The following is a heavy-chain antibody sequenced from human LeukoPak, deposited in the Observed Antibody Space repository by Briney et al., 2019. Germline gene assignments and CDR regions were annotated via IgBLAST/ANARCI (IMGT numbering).Heavy chain of an antibody. CDR2: INHSGST. J-gene: IGHJ6*03. CDR3: ASRLTTTLDMDV. Sequence: PSETLSLTCAVYGGFFSGYCWSWIRQPPGKGLEWIGEINHSGSTNYNPSLKSRVTISVDTSKNQFSLKLSSVTAADTAVYYCASRLTTTLDMDVWGKGTTVAVSS. D-gene: IGHD4-11*01. V-gene: IGHV4-34*01. CDR1: GGFFSGYC.